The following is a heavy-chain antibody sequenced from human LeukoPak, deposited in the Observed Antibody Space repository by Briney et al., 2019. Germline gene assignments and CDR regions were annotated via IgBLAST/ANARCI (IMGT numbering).Heavy chain of an antibody. CDR1: GFTFSSYG. CDR3: AKAGGYYGDYGNYFDY. J-gene: IGHJ4*02. Sequence: GRSLRLSCAASGFTFSSYGMHWVRQAPGKGLEWVAVISYDGSNKYYADSVKGRFTISRDNSKNTLYLQMNSLRAEDTAVYYCAKAGGYYGDYGNYFDYWGQGTLVTVSS. D-gene: IGHD4-17*01. V-gene: IGHV3-30*18. CDR2: ISYDGSNK.